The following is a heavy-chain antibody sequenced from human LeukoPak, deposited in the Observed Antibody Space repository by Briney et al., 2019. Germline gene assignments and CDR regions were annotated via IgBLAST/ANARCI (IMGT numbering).Heavy chain of an antibody. J-gene: IGHJ3*02. CDR2: IKQGGSEK. CDR3: ARDIPPQYSGYDDAFDI. Sequence: GGSLRLSCAASGFTFSSYWMSWVRQAPGKGLEWVANIKQGGSEKYYVYSVKGRFTISRDNAKNSLYLQMNSLRAEDTAVYYCARDIPPQYSGYDDAFDIWGQGTMVTVSS. D-gene: IGHD5-12*01. V-gene: IGHV3-7*03. CDR1: GFTFSSYW.